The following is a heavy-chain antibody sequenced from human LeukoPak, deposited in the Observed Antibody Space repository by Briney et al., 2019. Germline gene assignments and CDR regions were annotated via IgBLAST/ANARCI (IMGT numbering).Heavy chain of an antibody. CDR3: ARGYCSSTSCYLLDY. CDR1: GFTFSSYA. J-gene: IGHJ4*02. V-gene: IGHV3-23*01. CDR2: ISGSGANT. D-gene: IGHD2-2*01. Sequence: GGSLRLSCAASGFTFSSYAMTWVRQAPGKGLEWVSTISGSGANTYYADSVKGRFTISRDNAKNSLYLQMNSLRAEDTAVYYCARGYCSSTSCYLLDYWGQGTLVTVSS.